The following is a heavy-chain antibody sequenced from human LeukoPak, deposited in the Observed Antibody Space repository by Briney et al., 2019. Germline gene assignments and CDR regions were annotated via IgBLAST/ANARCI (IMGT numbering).Heavy chain of an antibody. V-gene: IGHV3-7*01. CDR3: ARDLYRIVVVPHYFDY. CDR1: GFTLSNYW. D-gene: IGHD3-22*01. J-gene: IGHJ4*02. Sequence: PGGSLRLSCAASGFTLSNYWMSWVRQAPGKGLEWVANIKKDGSEKYYVDSVKGRFTISRDNAKNSLYLQMNSLRAEDTAVYYCARDLYRIVVVPHYFDYWGQGTLVTVSS. CDR2: IKKDGSEK.